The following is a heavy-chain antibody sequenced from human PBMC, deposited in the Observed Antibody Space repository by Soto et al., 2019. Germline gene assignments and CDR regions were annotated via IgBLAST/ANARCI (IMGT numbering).Heavy chain of an antibody. V-gene: IGHV3-23*01. D-gene: IGHD4-17*01. J-gene: IGHJ4*02. CDR1: GFTFSSYA. CDR2: ISYSGEST. CDR3: AKDLYGDYGDDY. Sequence: EVQLLESGGGLVQPGGSLRLSCEVSGFTFSSYAMSWVRQAPGKGLEWVSLISYSGESTYYADSVKGRFAISRDNSKNTLYLQMNRLRVEDTAVYYCAKDLYGDYGDDYWGQGTLVTVSS.